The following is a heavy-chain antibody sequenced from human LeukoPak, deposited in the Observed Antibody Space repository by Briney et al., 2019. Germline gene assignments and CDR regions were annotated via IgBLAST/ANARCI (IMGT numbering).Heavy chain of an antibody. D-gene: IGHD5-12*01. CDR3: ARDRGHSGYDLYDY. J-gene: IGHJ4*02. CDR1: GLSFRNYW. CDR2: IKHDGSEI. V-gene: IGHV3-7*01. Sequence: GGSLRLSCAASGLSFRNYWMGWVRQAPGKGREWVANIKHDGSEIYYVDSVEGRFTISRDTAKESLYLQMNSLRVEDTAIYDCARDRGHSGYDLYDYWGQGTLVTVSS.